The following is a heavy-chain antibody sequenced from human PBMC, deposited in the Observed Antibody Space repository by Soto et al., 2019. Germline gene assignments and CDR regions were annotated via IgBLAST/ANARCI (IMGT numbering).Heavy chain of an antibody. V-gene: IGHV1-69*01. J-gene: IGHJ5*02. CDR1: GGTFSSYA. Sequence: QVQLVQSGAELKKPGSSVKVSCKASGGTFSSYAISWVRQAPGQGLEWMGGIIPIFGTANYAQKFQGRVTITADESTSTDYMELSSLRSEDTAVYYCARAVAAAADYNWFDPWRQGTLFTVSS. CDR2: IIPIFGTA. D-gene: IGHD6-13*01. CDR3: ARAVAAAADYNWFDP.